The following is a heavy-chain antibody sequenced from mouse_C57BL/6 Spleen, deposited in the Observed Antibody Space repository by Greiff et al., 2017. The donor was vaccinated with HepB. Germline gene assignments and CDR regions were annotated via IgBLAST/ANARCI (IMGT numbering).Heavy chain of an antibody. CDR2: IYPGDGDT. D-gene: IGHD2-5*01. J-gene: IGHJ3*01. V-gene: IGHV1-82*01. Sequence: QVQLQQSGPELVKPGASVKISCKASGYAFSSSWMNWVKQRPGKGLEWIGRIYPGDGDTNYNGKFKGKATLTADKSSSTAYMQLSSLTSEDSAVYFCAREGYSMFAYWGQGTLVTVSA. CDR3: AREGYSMFAY. CDR1: GYAFSSSW.